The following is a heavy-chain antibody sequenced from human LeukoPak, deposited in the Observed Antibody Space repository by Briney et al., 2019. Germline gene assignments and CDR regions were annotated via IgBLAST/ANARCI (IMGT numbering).Heavy chain of an antibody. V-gene: IGHV5-51*01. D-gene: IGHD6-13*01. CDR2: IYPGDSDT. CDR3: ARRGDSLYYYMDV. CDR1: GYSFTSYW. Sequence: GESLKISCKGSGYSFTSYWIGWVRQMPGKGLEWMGIIYPGDSDTRYSPSFQGQVAISADKSISTAYLQWSSLKASDTAMYYCARRGDSLYYYMDVWGKGTTVTVSS. J-gene: IGHJ6*03.